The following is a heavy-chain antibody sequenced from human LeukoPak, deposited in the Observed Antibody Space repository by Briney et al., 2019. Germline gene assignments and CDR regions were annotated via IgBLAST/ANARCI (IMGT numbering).Heavy chain of an antibody. D-gene: IGHD6-19*01. CDR2: ISGDGGST. V-gene: IGHV3-43*02. CDR3: ARESETSGWYDY. J-gene: IGHJ4*02. Sequence: GGSLRLSCAAPGFIFGNYAIHWVRQVPGKGLEWVSLISGDGGSTFYADSVKGRFTISRDNSKNSLSLQMSSLRSEDTALYYCARESETSGWYDYWGQGTLVTVSS. CDR1: GFIFGNYA.